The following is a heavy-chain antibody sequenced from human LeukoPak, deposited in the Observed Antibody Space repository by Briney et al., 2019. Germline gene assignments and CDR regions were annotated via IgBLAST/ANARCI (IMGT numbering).Heavy chain of an antibody. CDR3: ARVSSGSYFRYYYYYMDV. Sequence: GGSLRLSCAASGFTFSNYWMHWVRQAPGKGLVWVSRINSDGSSTSYADSVKGRFTISRDNAKNTLYLQMNSLRAEDTAVYYCARVSSGSYFRYYYYYMDVWGKGTTVTVSS. V-gene: IGHV3-74*01. D-gene: IGHD1-26*01. CDR1: GFTFSNYW. CDR2: INSDGSST. J-gene: IGHJ6*03.